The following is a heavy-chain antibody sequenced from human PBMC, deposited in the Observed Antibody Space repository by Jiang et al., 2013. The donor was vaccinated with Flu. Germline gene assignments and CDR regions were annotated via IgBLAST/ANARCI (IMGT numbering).Heavy chain of an antibody. CDR3: ARHFQWEVVGIDY. V-gene: IGHV4-39*01. CDR1: GGSISSSTFF. D-gene: IGHD1-26*01. J-gene: IGHJ4*02. Sequence: PGLVKPSETLSLTCTVSGGSISSSTFFWGWIRQSPGKGLEWIGSFYYSGSSYYTPSLKSRVSISVETSKNQLSLKLSSVTAADTAVYYCARHFQWEVVGIDYWGQGTLVTVSS. CDR2: FYYSGSS.